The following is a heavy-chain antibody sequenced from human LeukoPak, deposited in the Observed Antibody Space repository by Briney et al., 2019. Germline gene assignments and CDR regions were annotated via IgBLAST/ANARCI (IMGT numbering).Heavy chain of an antibody. CDR2: IDTSGST. Sequence: SETLSLTCTVSGGSISSYYWSWIRQPAGKGLEWIGRIDTSGSTNYNPFLKSRVTMSVDTSKNQFSLKLSSVTAADTAVYYCARDGRGVAVAGTLDYYYYGMDVWGQGTTVTVSS. J-gene: IGHJ6*02. CDR3: ARDGRGVAVAGTLDYYYYGMDV. V-gene: IGHV4-4*07. D-gene: IGHD6-19*01. CDR1: GGSISSYY.